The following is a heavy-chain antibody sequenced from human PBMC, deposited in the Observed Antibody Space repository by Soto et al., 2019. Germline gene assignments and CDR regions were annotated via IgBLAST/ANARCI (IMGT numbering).Heavy chain of an antibody. CDR3: ARDPVDTAMATPYYFDY. D-gene: IGHD5-18*01. V-gene: IGHV3-11*06. J-gene: IGHJ4*02. CDR2: ISSSSSYT. CDR1: GFTFSDYY. Sequence: PGGSLRLSCAASGFTFSDYYMSWIRQAPGKGLEWVSYISSSSSYTNYADSVKGRFTISRDNAKNSLYLQMNSLRAEDTAVYYCARDPVDTAMATPYYFDYWGQGTPVTVSS.